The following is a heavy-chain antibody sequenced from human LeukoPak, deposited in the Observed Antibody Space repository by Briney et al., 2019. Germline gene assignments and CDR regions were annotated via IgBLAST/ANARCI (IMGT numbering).Heavy chain of an antibody. Sequence: PGGSLGLSCEVSGFSFSTYWMSWVRQAPGKGLEWVGQTNEHETEKYYGDAVRGRFTIYRDNAKNSLYLQMNSLRVGDTAVYYCVRGPYCSGGSCYGHFDYWGQGTLVTASS. V-gene: IGHV3-7*01. D-gene: IGHD2-15*01. CDR1: GFSFSTYW. J-gene: IGHJ4*02. CDR3: VRGPYCSGGSCYGHFDY. CDR2: TNEHETEK.